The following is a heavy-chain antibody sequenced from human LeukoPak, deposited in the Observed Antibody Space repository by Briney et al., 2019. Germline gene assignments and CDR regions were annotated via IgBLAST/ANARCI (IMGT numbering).Heavy chain of an antibody. CDR3: ARDTVAAAGSPYYYYGMDV. CDR2: IIPILGIA. V-gene: IGHV1-69*04. CDR1: GGTFSSYA. J-gene: IGHJ6*02. D-gene: IGHD6-13*01. Sequence: GASVKVSCKASGGTFSSYAISWVRQAPGQGLEWMGRIIPILGIANYAQKFQGRVTITADKSTSTAYMELSSLRSEDTAVYYCARDTVAAAGSPYYYYGMDVWGQGTTVTVSS.